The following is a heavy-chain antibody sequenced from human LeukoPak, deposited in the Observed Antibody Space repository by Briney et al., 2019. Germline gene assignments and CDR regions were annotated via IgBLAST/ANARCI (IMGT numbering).Heavy chain of an antibody. CDR2: VSGGADNS. Sequence: GGSLRLSCESSGFRFRLHSMTWVRQAAGKGLEWVSSVSGGADNSYYADSVKGRFTVSRDYSKNTLYLQMNSQRAEDTAVYYCARDYDYDSSGYSSDWGQGTLVTVSS. D-gene: IGHD3-22*01. V-gene: IGHV3-23*01. CDR3: ARDYDYDSSGYSSD. J-gene: IGHJ4*02. CDR1: GFRFRLHS.